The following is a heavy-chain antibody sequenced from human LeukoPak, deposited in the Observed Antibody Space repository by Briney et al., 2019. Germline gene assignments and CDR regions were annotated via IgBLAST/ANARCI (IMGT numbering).Heavy chain of an antibody. Sequence: PGGSLRLSCAASGFTFSSYGMHWVRQAPGKGLEWVAVIPYDGSNKYYADSVKGRFTISRDNSKNTLYLQMNSLRAEDTALYYCAKRLAGTGAPFDYWGQGTLVTVSS. V-gene: IGHV3-30*18. CDR1: GFTFSSYG. J-gene: IGHJ4*02. D-gene: IGHD6-19*01. CDR2: IPYDGSNK. CDR3: AKRLAGTGAPFDY.